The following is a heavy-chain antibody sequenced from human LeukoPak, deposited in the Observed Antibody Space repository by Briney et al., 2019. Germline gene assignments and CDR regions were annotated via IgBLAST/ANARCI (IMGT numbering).Heavy chain of an antibody. V-gene: IGHV4-59*01. CDR2: IYYSGST. J-gene: IGHJ5*02. CDR1: GGSLSSYY. CDR3: ARSDSDFWSGYSQGRFDP. D-gene: IGHD3-3*01. Sequence: SETLSLTCTVSGGSLSSYYWSWIRQPPGKGLEWIGYIYYSGSTNYNPSLKSRVTISVDTSKNQFSLKLSSVTAADTAVYYCARSDSDFWSGYSQGRFDPWGQGTLVTVSS.